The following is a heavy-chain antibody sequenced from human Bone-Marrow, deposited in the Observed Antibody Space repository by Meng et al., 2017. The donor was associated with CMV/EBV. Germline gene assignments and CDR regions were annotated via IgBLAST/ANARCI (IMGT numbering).Heavy chain of an antibody. CDR1: GFTVSSNY. D-gene: IGHD1-26*01. V-gene: IGHV3-23*01. CDR3: ATGPQIREPDS. Sequence: GGSLRLSCAASGFTVSSNYMSWVRQAPGKGLEWVSAISGSGGSTYYADSVKGRFTISRDNSKNTLYLQMNSLRAEDTAVYYCATGPQIREPDSWGQGALVTVSS. CDR2: ISGSGGST. J-gene: IGHJ4*02.